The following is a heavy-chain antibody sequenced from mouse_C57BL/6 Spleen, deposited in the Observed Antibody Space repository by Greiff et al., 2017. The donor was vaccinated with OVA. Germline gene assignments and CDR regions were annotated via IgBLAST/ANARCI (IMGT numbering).Heavy chain of an antibody. CDR2: ISSGGSYT. D-gene: IGHD2-2*01. CDR3: ARQGYDVGGNYFDY. Sequence: EVKLQESGGDLVKPGGSLKLSCAASGFTFSSYGMSWVRQTPDKRLEWVATISSGGSYTYYPDSVKGRFTISRDNAKNTLYLQMSSLKSEDTAMYYCARQGYDVGGNYFDYWGQGTTLTVSS. J-gene: IGHJ2*01. V-gene: IGHV5-6*01. CDR1: GFTFSSYG.